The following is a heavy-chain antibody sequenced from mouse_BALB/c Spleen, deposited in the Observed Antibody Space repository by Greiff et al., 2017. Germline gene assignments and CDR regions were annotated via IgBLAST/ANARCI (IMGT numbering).Heavy chain of an antibody. D-gene: IGHD2-4*01. CDR1: GYTFTSYW. CDR3: TPIYYDYESYAMDY. Sequence: LQQPGSELVRPGASVKLSCKASGYTFTSYWMHWVKQRPGQGLEWIGNIYPGSGSTNYDEKFKSKATLTVDTSSSTAYMQLSSLTSEDSAVYYCTPIYYDYESYAMDYWGQGTSVTVSS. CDR2: IYPGSGST. J-gene: IGHJ4*01. V-gene: IGHV1S22*01.